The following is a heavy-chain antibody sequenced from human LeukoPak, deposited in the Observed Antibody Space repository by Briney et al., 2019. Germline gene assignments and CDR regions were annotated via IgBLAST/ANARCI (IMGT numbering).Heavy chain of an antibody. CDR1: GFTFSSQW. V-gene: IGHV3-7*01. CDR3: AREHYFYYMDG. CDR2: LNQGGTEK. Sequence: GGSLRLSCAASGFTFSSQWMSWVRQAPGKGLEWVANLNQGGTEKYYVDSVKGRFTISRDNAENSLYLQMNSLRAEDTAVYYCAREHYFYYMDGWGKGTTVTVSS. J-gene: IGHJ6*03.